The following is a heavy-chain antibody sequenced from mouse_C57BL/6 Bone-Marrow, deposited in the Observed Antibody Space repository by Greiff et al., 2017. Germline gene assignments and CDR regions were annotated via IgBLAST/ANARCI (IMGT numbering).Heavy chain of an antibody. Sequence: VQLQQPGTELVKPGASVKLSCKASGYTFTSYWMHWVKQRPGQGLEWIGNINPSNGGTNYNEKFKSKATLTVDKSSSTAYMQLSSLTSEDSAVYYCARPLYYGSSYHWYFDVWGTGTTVTVSS. J-gene: IGHJ1*03. CDR1: GYTFTSYW. V-gene: IGHV1-53*01. D-gene: IGHD1-1*01. CDR2: INPSNGGT. CDR3: ARPLYYGSSYHWYFDV.